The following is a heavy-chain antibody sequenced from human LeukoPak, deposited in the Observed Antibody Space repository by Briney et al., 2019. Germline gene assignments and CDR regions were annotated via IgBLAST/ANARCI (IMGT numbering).Heavy chain of an antibody. CDR3: ARDRYYYDSSGSNWFDP. J-gene: IGHJ5*02. CDR1: GGSISSYY. V-gene: IGHV4-4*07. D-gene: IGHD3-22*01. CDR2: IYTSGST. Sequence: PSETLSLTCTVSGGSISSYYWSWIRQPAGKGLEWIGRIYTSGSTNYNPSPKSRVTMSVDTSKNQFSLKLSSVTAADTAVYYCARDRYYYDSSGSNWFDPWGQGTLVTVPS.